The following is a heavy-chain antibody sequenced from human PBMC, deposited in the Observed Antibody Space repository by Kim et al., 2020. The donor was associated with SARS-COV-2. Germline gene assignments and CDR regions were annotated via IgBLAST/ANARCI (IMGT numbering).Heavy chain of an antibody. J-gene: IGHJ5*02. CDR2: IIPFFGTA. V-gene: IGHV1-69*13. CDR3: ARDFRQNFNDGVYNWFYP. CDR1: GGTFSTYG. Sequence: SVKVSCRVSGGTFSTYGISWVRQAPGQSLEWLGGIIPFFGTANYAQSLQGRVTITADESASSSYMERRGLRSEDTAMYYCARDFRQNFNDGVYNWFYPW. D-gene: IGHD1-1*01.